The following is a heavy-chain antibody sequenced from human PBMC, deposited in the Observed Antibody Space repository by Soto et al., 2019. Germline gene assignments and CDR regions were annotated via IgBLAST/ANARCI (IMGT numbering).Heavy chain of an antibody. J-gene: IGHJ4*02. CDR2: ISGGGGST. CDR1: GFTFSSYA. Sequence: EVQLLESGGGLVQPGGSLRLSCAASGFTFSSYAMSWVRQAPGKGLEWVSTISGGGGSTYYAASVKGRSTISRDNSKSTRSRQMISLIAKNTPVYDAAKSACGGGSGYPAYWGRGALFTV. CDR3: AKSACGGGSGYPAY. V-gene: IGHV3-23*01. D-gene: IGHD2-15*01.